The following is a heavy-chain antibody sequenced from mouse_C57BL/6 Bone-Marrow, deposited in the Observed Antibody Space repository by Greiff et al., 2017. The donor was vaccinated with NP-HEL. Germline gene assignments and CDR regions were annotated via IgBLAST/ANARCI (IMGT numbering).Heavy chain of an antibody. J-gene: IGHJ2*01. Sequence: DVKLVESGPGLVKPSQSLSLTCSVTGYSITSGYYWNWIRQFPGNKLEWMGYISYDGSNNYNPSLKNRISITRDTSKNQFFLKLNSVTTEDTATYYCAREGTGWYFDYWGQGTTLTVSS. CDR1: GYSITSGYY. CDR3: AREGTGWYFDY. V-gene: IGHV3-6*01. D-gene: IGHD4-1*01. CDR2: ISYDGSN.